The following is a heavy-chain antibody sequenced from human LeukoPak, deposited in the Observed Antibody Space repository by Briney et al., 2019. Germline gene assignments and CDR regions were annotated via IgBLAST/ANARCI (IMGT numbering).Heavy chain of an antibody. CDR3: ARDHCSGGSCYWALDY. CDR2: INPSGGST. V-gene: IGHV1-46*01. CDR1: GYTFTSYY. J-gene: IGHJ4*02. D-gene: IGHD2-15*01. Sequence: ASVKVSCKASGYTFTSYYIHWVRQAPGQGREWMGIINPSGGSTSYAQKFQGRVTMTRDMSTSTVYMELSSLRSEDTAVYYCARDHCSGGSCYWALDYWGQGTLVTVSS.